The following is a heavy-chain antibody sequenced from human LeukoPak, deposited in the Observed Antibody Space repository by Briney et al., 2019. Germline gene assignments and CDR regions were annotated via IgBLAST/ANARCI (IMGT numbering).Heavy chain of an antibody. J-gene: IGHJ4*02. CDR3: AKGVDYYESSGYYD. CDR1: GFTFGDYA. CDR2: ISWNSGSI. D-gene: IGHD3-22*01. V-gene: IGHV3-9*01. Sequence: PGGSLRLSCAASGFTFGDYAMHWVRQAPGKGLEWVAGISWNSGSIGYADSVKGRFTISRDNAKNSLYLQMNSLRAEDTALYYCAKGVDYYESSGYYDWGQGTLVTVSS.